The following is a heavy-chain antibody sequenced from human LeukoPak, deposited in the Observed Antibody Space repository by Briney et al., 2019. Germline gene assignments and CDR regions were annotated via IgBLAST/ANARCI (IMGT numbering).Heavy chain of an antibody. V-gene: IGHV4-31*03. J-gene: IGHJ5*02. CDR3: ARFVVVPANWFDP. CDR1: GGSISSGGYY. CDR2: IYYSGST. D-gene: IGHD2-2*01. Sequence: PSETLSLTCTVSGGSISSGGYYWSWIRQHPGKGLEWIGYIYYSGSTYYNPSLKSRVTISVDTSKNQFSLKLGSATAADTAVYYCARFVVVPANWFDPWGQGTLVTVSS.